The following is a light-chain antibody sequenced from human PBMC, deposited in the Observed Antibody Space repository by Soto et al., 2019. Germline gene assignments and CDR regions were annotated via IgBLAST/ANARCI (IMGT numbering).Light chain of an antibody. CDR2: EAS. V-gene: IGKV1-5*01. J-gene: IGKJ1*01. Sequence: DIQMTQSPPTLSASVGDRVTITCRASQTISSFLAWYQHKPGEAPKLLIAEASRLESGVPSRFSGGGSGTEFTLTISRLQPDDVATYYCQHYISFPWTFGQGTKVDIK. CDR3: QHYISFPWT. CDR1: QTISSF.